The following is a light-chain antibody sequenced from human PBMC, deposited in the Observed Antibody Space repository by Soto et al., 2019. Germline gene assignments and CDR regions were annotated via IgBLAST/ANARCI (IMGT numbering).Light chain of an antibody. CDR1: SSDVGGYKY. CDR2: EVT. J-gene: IGLJ2*01. Sequence: QSALTQPASVSGSPGQSITISCTGTSSDVGGYKYVSWYQQYPGKAPKLIISEVTNRPSGVSNRFSGSKSGNTASLTISGLQAEDEADYYCSSYTSTATVVFGGGTKLTVL. CDR3: SSYTSTATVV. V-gene: IGLV2-14*01.